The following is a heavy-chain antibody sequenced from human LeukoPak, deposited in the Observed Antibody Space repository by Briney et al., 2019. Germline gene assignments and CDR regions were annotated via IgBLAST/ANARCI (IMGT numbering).Heavy chain of an antibody. D-gene: IGHD2/OR15-2a*01. V-gene: IGHV4-34*01. CDR1: GGSISSYY. CDR3: ARQGSYLGDY. J-gene: IGHJ4*02. CDR2: INHSGTT. Sequence: SETLSLTCTVSGGSISSYYWSWVRQPPGKGLEWIGEINHSGTTNCNPSLKSRVTMSVDTSKNQFSLKMSSVTAADTAVYYCARQGSYLGDYWGQGSLVTVSS.